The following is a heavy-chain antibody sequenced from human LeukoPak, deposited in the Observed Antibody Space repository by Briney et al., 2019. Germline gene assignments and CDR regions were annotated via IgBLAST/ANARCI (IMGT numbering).Heavy chain of an antibody. Sequence: AGGSLRLSCAASGFTFSSYGMSWVRQAPGKGLEWVSAISGSGGSTYYADSVKGRFTISRDNSKNSLYLQMNSLRAEDTAVYYCARGGSYEWFDPWGQGTLVTVSS. CDR1: GFTFSSYG. V-gene: IGHV3-23*01. CDR3: ARGGSYEWFDP. D-gene: IGHD1-26*01. CDR2: ISGSGGST. J-gene: IGHJ5*02.